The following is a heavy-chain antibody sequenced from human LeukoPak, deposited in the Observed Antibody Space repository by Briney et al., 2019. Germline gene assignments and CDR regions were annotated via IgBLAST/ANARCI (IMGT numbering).Heavy chain of an antibody. D-gene: IGHD3-10*02. J-gene: IGHJ6*04. V-gene: IGHV3-11*04. CDR2: ISSSGSTI. Sequence: GGSLRLSCAASGFTFRDYYMSWIAQPPGKGLEGVSYISSSGSTIYYADSVKGRFTISRDNAKNSLYLQMNSLRAEDTAVYYCAELGITMVGGVWGKGTTVTISS. CDR3: AELGITMVGGV. CDR1: GFTFRDYY.